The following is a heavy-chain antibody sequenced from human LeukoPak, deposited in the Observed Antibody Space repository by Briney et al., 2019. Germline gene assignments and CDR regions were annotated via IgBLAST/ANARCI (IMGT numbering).Heavy chain of an antibody. CDR3: AKGPSTYYYDSSGSGYFDY. J-gene: IGHJ4*02. D-gene: IGHD3-22*01. Sequence: PGGSLRLSCAASGFTFSSYAMSGVRQAPGKGLEGVSAISGSGGSTYYADSVKGRFTISRDNSKNTLYLRMNSLRAEDTAVYYCAKGPSTYYYDSSGSGYFDYWGQGTLVTVSS. CDR1: GFTFSSYA. V-gene: IGHV3-23*01. CDR2: ISGSGGST.